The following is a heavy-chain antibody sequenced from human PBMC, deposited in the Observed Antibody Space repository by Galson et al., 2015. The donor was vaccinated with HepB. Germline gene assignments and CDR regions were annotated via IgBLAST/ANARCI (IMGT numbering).Heavy chain of an antibody. V-gene: IGHV3-23*01. CDR2: IIGGGATT. CDR1: GFTFNSYV. CDR3: EKVAGGLGRNYCMDV. Sequence: SLRLSCAASGFTFNSYVMTWVRQAPGKGLDWVSAIIGGGATTYYADSVKGRFTISRDNSKNTLYLQMNSLRVEDTARYYGEKVAGGLGRNYCMDVWGKGTTVTVSS. D-gene: IGHD6-19*01. J-gene: IGHJ6*03.